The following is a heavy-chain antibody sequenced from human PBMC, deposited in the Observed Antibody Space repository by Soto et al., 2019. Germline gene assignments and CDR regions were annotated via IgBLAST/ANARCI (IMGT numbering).Heavy chain of an antibody. J-gene: IGHJ4*02. CDR2: ISISGVST. CDR1: GFTFSSYA. Sequence: EVQLLESGGGLVQPGGSLRLSCAASGFTFSSYAMSWVRQAPGKGLEWVSGISISGVSTYYADSVKGRFTISRDNSKNTLYLQMHSLRAEDTAVYYCAKRRDGYNPIDYWGQGTLVTVSS. CDR3: AKRRDGYNPIDY. V-gene: IGHV3-23*01. D-gene: IGHD5-12*01.